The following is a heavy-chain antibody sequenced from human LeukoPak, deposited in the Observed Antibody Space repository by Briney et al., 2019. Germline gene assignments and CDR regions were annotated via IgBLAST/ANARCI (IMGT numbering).Heavy chain of an antibody. D-gene: IGHD6-13*01. CDR2: IIPIFGTA. Sequence: ASVKVSCKASGGTFSSYAISWVRQAPGQELEWMGGIIPIFGTANYAQKFQGRVTITADESTSTAYMELSSLRSEDTAVYYCARGVAAAGIYYYGMDVWGQGTTVTVSS. CDR3: ARGVAAAGIYYYGMDV. CDR1: GGTFSSYA. J-gene: IGHJ6*02. V-gene: IGHV1-69*01.